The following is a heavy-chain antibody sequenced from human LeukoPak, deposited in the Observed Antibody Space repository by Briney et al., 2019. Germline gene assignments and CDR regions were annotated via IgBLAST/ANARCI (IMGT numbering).Heavy chain of an antibody. D-gene: IGHD6-19*01. J-gene: IGHJ4*02. CDR3: TRGSSGPPDN. CDR2: MNPNSGNT. Sequence: ASVKVSCKASEYTFTSCDINWVRQATGQGLEWMGWMNPNSGNTGYGQSFQGRITMTRDISIGTAYMELSNLTSEDTAIYYCTRGSSGPPDNWGQGTLVTVSA. CDR1: EYTFTSCD. V-gene: IGHV1-8*01.